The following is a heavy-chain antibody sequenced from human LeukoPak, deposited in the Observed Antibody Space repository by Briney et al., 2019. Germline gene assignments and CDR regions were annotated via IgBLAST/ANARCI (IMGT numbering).Heavy chain of an antibody. J-gene: IGHJ6*02. V-gene: IGHV3-9*01. Sequence: PGGSLRLSCAASGFTFDDYAMHWVRQAPGKGLEWVSGISWNSGSIGYADSVKGRFTISRDNAKNSLYLQMNSLRAEDTALYYCAKEAVVTAIPSYYYGMDVWGQGTTVTVSS. CDR1: GFTFDDYA. D-gene: IGHD2-21*02. CDR3: AKEAVVTAIPSYYYGMDV. CDR2: ISWNSGSI.